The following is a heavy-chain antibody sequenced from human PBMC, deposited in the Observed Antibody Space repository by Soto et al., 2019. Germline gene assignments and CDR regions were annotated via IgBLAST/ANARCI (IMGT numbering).Heavy chain of an antibody. J-gene: IGHJ3*02. CDR1: GGSISSYY. CDR3: ARRYGSFVDI. D-gene: IGHD3-10*01. V-gene: IGHV4-59*08. Sequence: QVQLQESGPGLVKPSETLSLTCTVSGGSISSYYWSWIRQPPGKGLEWIGYIFYSGSTNYNPSLKSRVTISVDTSKNQFSLKLSSVTAADTAVYYCARRYGSFVDIWGQGTMVTVSS. CDR2: IFYSGST.